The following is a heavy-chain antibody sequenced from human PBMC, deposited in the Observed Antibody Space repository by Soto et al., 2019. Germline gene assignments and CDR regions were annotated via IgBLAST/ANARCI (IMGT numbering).Heavy chain of an antibody. J-gene: IGHJ4*02. D-gene: IGHD3-9*01. V-gene: IGHV3-33*06. CDR2: IRYDGSNT. CDR3: AKDAKILDWLPTSYYYDF. Sequence: GGSLTLSCAASGFTFSSYGMYWVRQAPGKGLEWVAVIRYDGSNTYCADSVKGRFTISRDNSKNTLYLQMYSLRAEDTAVYYCAKDAKILDWLPTSYYYDFWGRGALVTVSS. CDR1: GFTFSSYG.